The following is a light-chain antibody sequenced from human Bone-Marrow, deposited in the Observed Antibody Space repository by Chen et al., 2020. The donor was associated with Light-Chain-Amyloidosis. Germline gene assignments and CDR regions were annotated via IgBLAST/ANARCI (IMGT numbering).Light chain of an antibody. V-gene: IGLV3-21*02. J-gene: IGLJ3*02. CDR1: NIGSTS. CDR3: QVWDRSSDRPV. Sequence: SYVLTHPSSVSGAPEQTPPIACGGNNIGSTSVHWYQQTPGQAPLLVVYDDSDRPSGIPERLSGSNSGNTATLTISRVEAGDEADYYCQVWDRSSDRPVFGGGTKLTVL. CDR2: DDS.